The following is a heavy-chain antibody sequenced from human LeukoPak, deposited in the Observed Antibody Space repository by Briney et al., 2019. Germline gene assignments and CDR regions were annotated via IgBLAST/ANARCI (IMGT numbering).Heavy chain of an antibody. J-gene: IGHJ6*03. CDR3: ARATSGYGLMVSYYMDV. CDR2: IIPIFGTA. Sequence: SVKVSCKASGGTFSSYAISWVRQAPGQGLEWMGGIIPIFGTANYAQKFQGRVTITTDESTSTAYMELSSLRSEDTAVYYCARATSGYGLMVSYYMDVWGKGTTVTVSS. CDR1: GGTFSSYA. V-gene: IGHV1-69*05. D-gene: IGHD5-12*01.